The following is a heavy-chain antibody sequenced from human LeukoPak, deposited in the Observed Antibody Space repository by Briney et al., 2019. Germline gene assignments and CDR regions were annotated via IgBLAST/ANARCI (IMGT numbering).Heavy chain of an antibody. J-gene: IGHJ5*02. V-gene: IGHV1-2*06. CDR1: GYTFTGYY. Sequence: ASVKVSCKASGYTFTGYYMHWVRQAPGQGLEWMGRINPNSGGTNYAQKFQGRVTMTRDTSISTAYMELRSLRSDDTAVYYCARARGRYCSSTSCLNNWFDPWGQGTLVTVSS. CDR3: ARARGRYCSSTSCLNNWFDP. CDR2: INPNSGGT. D-gene: IGHD2-2*01.